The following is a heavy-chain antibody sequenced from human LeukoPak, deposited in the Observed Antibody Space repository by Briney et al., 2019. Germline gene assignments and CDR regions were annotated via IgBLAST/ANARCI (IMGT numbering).Heavy chain of an antibody. CDR3: ARQQWLVIHDAFDI. J-gene: IGHJ3*02. V-gene: IGHV4-34*01. Sequence: SETLSLTCAIYGGSFSGYYWSWIRQPPGKGLEWIGEINHSGSTNYNPSLKSRVTISVDTSKNQFSLKLSSVTAADTAVYYCARQQWLVIHDAFDIWGQGTMVTVSS. CDR1: GGSFSGYY. CDR2: INHSGST. D-gene: IGHD6-19*01.